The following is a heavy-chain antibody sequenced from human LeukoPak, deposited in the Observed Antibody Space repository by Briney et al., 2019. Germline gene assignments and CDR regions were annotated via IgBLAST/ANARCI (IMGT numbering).Heavy chain of an antibody. Sequence: SETLSLTCTVFGYSISSDYYWGWIRQPPEKGLEWIGNVYRTGSTYNNPSLTSRVTISIDTSKNQFSLKLSSVTAADTAVYFCARDLSITMIRGVTFDYWGQGALVTVSS. CDR1: GYSISSDYY. CDR2: VYRTGST. V-gene: IGHV4-38-2*02. J-gene: IGHJ4*02. D-gene: IGHD3-10*01. CDR3: ARDLSITMIRGVTFDY.